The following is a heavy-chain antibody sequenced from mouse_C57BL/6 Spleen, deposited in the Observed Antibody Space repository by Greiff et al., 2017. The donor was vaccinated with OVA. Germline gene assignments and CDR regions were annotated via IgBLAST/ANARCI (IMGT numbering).Heavy chain of an antibody. J-gene: IGHJ2*01. V-gene: IGHV1-61*01. CDR1: GYTFTSYW. D-gene: IGHD4-1*01. Sequence: QVQLQQPGAELVRPGSSVKLSCKASGYTFTSYWMDWVKQRPGQGLEWIGNIYPSDSETHYNQKFKDKATLTVDKSSSTAYMQLSSLTSEDSAVYYCARSRVGRGFDYWGQGTTLTVSS. CDR3: ARSRVGRGFDY. CDR2: IYPSDSET.